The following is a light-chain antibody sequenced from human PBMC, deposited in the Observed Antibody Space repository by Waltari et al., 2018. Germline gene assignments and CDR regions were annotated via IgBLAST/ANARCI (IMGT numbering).Light chain of an antibody. V-gene: IGKV3-20*01. CDR2: GTS. CDR3: QQYDGSAVT. J-gene: IGKJ4*01. Sequence: DIVLTQSPGTLSLSPGERATLSCRASQSVSSFSCTWYQQRPGQAPRLLIYGTSSRATDIPDRFSGSGSGTDFTLTISRLEPEDFAVYFCQQYDGSAVTFGGGTKVEIK. CDR1: QSVSSFS.